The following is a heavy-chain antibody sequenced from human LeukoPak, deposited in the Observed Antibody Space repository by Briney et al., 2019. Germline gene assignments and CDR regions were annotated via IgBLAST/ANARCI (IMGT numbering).Heavy chain of an antibody. V-gene: IGHV1-24*01. J-gene: IGHJ4*02. Sequence: ASVKVSCTVSGYNFSELCIHWVRQAPGKGLEWMGGFDPEADETIYALSFQGRLTLTEDRVTDTAYMELICLRSDDTAVYYCVTDLDDSADYWGQGTLVTVST. CDR1: GYNFSELC. D-gene: IGHD1-1*01. CDR3: VTDLDDSADY. CDR2: FDPEADET.